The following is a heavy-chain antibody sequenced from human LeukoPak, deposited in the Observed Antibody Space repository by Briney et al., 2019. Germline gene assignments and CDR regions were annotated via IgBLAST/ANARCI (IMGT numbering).Heavy chain of an antibody. CDR3: VRGGQGFGY. V-gene: IGHV3-7*01. J-gene: IGHJ4*02. Sequence: GTLSLTCAVSGGSISSSNWWSWVRQPPGKGLEWVANIKQDGSEKNYVDSVKGRFTISRDNAKNSLYLQMNSLRDEDTALYYCVRGGQGFGYWGQGTLVTVSS. CDR1: GGSISSSNW. D-gene: IGHD3-10*01. CDR2: IKQDGSEK.